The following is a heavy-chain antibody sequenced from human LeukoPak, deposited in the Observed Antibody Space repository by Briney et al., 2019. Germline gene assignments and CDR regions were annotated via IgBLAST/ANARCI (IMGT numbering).Heavy chain of an antibody. CDR2: IQYDRTNE. V-gene: IGHV3-30*02. D-gene: IGHD3-22*01. Sequence: PGGSLRLSCAASAFTFSSYGMHWVRQAPGKGLEWVAYIQYDRTNEQYAHSVKGRFRISRDNSNNILYLQMNSLRVEDTAVYYCAKHLSYDRTGDPYGRHGFDSWGQGTLVTVSS. J-gene: IGHJ4*02. CDR3: AKHLSYDRTGDPYGRHGFDS. CDR1: AFTFSSYG.